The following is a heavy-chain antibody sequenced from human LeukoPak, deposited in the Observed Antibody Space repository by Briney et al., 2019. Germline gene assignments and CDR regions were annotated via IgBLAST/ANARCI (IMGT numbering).Heavy chain of an antibody. CDR1: GGSISSGSYY. CDR2: IYTSGST. V-gene: IGHV4-61*02. D-gene: IGHD1-26*01. J-gene: IGHJ4*02. CDR3: ARVRRGGATTFDY. Sequence: SETLSLTCTVSGGSISSGSYYWSWIRQPAGKGLEWIGRIYTSGSTNYNPSLKSRVTISVDTSKNQFSLKLSSVTAADTAVYYCARVRRGGATTFDYWGQGTLVTVSS.